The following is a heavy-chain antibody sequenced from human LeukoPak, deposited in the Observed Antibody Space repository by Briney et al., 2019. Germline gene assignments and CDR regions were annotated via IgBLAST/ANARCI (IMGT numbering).Heavy chain of an antibody. CDR3: AKTYCSGGSCYGGLYYFDY. CDR1: GFTFSNYG. Sequence: PGRSLRLSCAASGFTFSNYGMHWVRQAPGKGLEWVAVISYDGSNKYYADSVEGRFTISRDNSQNTLCLQMNSLRAEDTAVYFCAKTYCSGGSCYGGLYYFDYWGQGTLVTVSS. J-gene: IGHJ4*02. CDR2: ISYDGSNK. V-gene: IGHV3-30*18. D-gene: IGHD2-15*01.